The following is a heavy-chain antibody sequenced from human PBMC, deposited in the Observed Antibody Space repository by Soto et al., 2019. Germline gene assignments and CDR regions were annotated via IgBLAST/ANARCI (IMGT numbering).Heavy chain of an antibody. CDR3: ANLLGYCSGGSCYSAFDY. Sequence: GGSLRLSCAASGFTFSSYAMSWVRQAPGKGLEWVSAISGSGGSTYYADSMKGRFTISRDNSKNTLYLQMNSLRAEDTAVYYCANLLGYCSGGSCYSAFDYWGQGTLVTVSS. V-gene: IGHV3-23*01. CDR2: ISGSGGST. J-gene: IGHJ4*02. CDR1: GFTFSSYA. D-gene: IGHD2-15*01.